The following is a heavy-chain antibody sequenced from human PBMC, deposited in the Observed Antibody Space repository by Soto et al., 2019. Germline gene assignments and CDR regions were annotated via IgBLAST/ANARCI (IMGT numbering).Heavy chain of an antibody. CDR2: ISGNGGNS. V-gene: IGHV1-18*04. J-gene: IGHJ3*01. Sequence: ASVKVSCKASGYIFTSYGISWVRQAPGQGPEWMGWISGNGGNSNYAQKLQGRVPMTTDTSTTTAYMELRSLRSDDTAVYYCVRVRSKHADHAFHVWGQGTMATVS. D-gene: IGHD4-4*01. CDR3: VRVRSKHADHAFHV. CDR1: GYIFTSYG.